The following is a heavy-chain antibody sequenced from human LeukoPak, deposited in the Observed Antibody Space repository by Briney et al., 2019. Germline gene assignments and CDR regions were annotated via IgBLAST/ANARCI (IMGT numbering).Heavy chain of an antibody. Sequence: SETLSLTCAVYGGSFSGYYWSWIRQPPGKGLEWIGEINHSGSTNYNPSLKSRVTISVETSKNQFSLKLSSVTAADTAVYYCARAATKGVVLNWFDPWGQGTLVTVSS. CDR2: INHSGST. CDR1: GGSFSGYY. D-gene: IGHD2-15*01. CDR3: ARAATKGVVLNWFDP. J-gene: IGHJ5*02. V-gene: IGHV4-34*01.